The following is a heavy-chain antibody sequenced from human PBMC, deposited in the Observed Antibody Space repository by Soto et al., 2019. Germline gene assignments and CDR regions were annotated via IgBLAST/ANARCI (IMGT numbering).Heavy chain of an antibody. CDR2: VYWNDDA. V-gene: IGHV2-5*01. D-gene: IGHD5-12*01. J-gene: IGHJ3*02. CDR3: ARGLASLPVFAFDI. CDR1: GISLSTSGVG. Sequence: QITLKGSGPTLVKPTQTLTLTCTLSGISLSTSGVGLGWIRQTPGKALEWLALVYWNDDAHNSPSLRSRLTLPKDTSKNQAFLTMTNMDPVYTATYYCARGLASLPVFAFDIWGQGTVVTVSS.